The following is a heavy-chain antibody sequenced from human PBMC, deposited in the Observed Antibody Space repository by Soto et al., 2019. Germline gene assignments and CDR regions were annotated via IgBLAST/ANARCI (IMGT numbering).Heavy chain of an antibody. D-gene: IGHD3-10*01. CDR3: AKDRGSGSYAANYYYYGMDV. J-gene: IGHJ6*02. V-gene: IGHV3-9*01. CDR2: INWNSGSI. Sequence: GGSLRLSCAASGFRFSAYAIHRVRQAPGKGLEWVSGINWNSGSIGYADSVKGRFTISRDNAKTSLYLQMNSLRVEDTALYYCAKDRGSGSYAANYYYYGMDVWGQGTTVTVSS. CDR1: GFRFSAYA.